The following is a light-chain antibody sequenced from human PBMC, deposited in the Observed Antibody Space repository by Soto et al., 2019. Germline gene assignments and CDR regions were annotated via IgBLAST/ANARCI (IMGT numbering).Light chain of an antibody. CDR3: QQYDSSPSFT. CDR2: GAS. V-gene: IGKV3-20*01. Sequence: EIVLTQSPGTLSLSPGERATLSCRASQSVSSSYLAWYQQRPGQAPRLLIYGASGRATGIPDRFSGSESGTDFTLTISRLEPEDFAVYYCQQYDSSPSFTFGPGTKVDIK. CDR1: QSVSSSY. J-gene: IGKJ3*01.